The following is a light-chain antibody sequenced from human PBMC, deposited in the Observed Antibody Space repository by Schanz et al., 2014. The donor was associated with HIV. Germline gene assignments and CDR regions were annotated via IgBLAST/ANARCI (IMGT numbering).Light chain of an antibody. CDR2: DAS. CDR3: QQYDNRPPWT. Sequence: EIVMTQSPATLSVSPGERATLSCRASQSVSSDLAWYQQKPGQPPRLLIYDASNRATGIPARFSGSGSGTDFTLTISSLQSEDFAVYYCQQYDNRPPWTFGQGTKVEIK. J-gene: IGKJ1*01. V-gene: IGKV3D-15*01. CDR1: QSVSSD.